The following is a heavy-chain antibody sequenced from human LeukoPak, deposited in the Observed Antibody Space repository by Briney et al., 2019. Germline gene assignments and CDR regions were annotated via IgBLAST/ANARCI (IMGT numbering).Heavy chain of an antibody. J-gene: IGHJ3*01. CDR3: ARGLSGSYPT. D-gene: IGHD1-26*01. CDR1: GGSFSGYY. Sequence: SETLSLTCAVYGGSFSGYYWSWIRQPPGKGLEWIGEINHSGSTNYDPSLKSRVTISVDTSKNQCSLKLSSVTAADTAVYYCARGLSGSYPTWGQGTMVTVSS. V-gene: IGHV4-34*01. CDR2: INHSGST.